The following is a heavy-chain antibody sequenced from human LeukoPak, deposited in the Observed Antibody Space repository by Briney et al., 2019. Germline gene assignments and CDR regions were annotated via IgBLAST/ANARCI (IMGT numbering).Heavy chain of an antibody. Sequence: GASLQISCKGSGYGFTSYWIGWVRQMPGKGREWMGSIWPGDSDTRYSPSFQGQVTISADKSSSTTSLQWSSLKPSDTAMYYCARPGGSSSQIDYWGQGTLVTVSS. D-gene: IGHD6-6*01. CDR3: ARPGGSSSQIDY. V-gene: IGHV5-51*01. J-gene: IGHJ4*02. CDR1: GYGFTSYW. CDR2: IWPGDSDT.